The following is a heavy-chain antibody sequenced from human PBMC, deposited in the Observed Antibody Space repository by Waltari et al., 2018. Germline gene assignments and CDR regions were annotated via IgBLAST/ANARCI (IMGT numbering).Heavy chain of an antibody. V-gene: IGHV3-48*02. Sequence: EVLLVESGGGLVQPGGSLRLSCAASGFTFNTYTMYWVRQAPGKGLGWISYMSDSGAIVYADSVKGRFTISRDDARNSLHLQMNSLRDEDTAVYYCARDRAPYCSSGDCYFDYWGQGTLVTVSS. CDR1: GFTFNTYT. CDR2: MSDSGAI. J-gene: IGHJ4*02. CDR3: ARDRAPYCSSGDCYFDY. D-gene: IGHD2-2*01.